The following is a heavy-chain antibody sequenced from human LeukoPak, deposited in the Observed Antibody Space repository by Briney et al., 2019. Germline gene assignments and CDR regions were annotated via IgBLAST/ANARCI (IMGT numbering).Heavy chain of an antibody. CDR3: ASLVVPAAMVL. D-gene: IGHD2-2*01. V-gene: IGHV3-21*01. J-gene: IGHJ4*02. CDR1: GFTFSSYS. Sequence: GGSLRLSCAASGFTFSSYSMNWVRQAPGKGLEWVSSISSSSSYIYYADSVKGRFTISRDNAKNSLYLQMNSLRAEDTAVYYCASLVVPAAMVLWGQGTLVTVSS. CDR2: ISSSSSYI.